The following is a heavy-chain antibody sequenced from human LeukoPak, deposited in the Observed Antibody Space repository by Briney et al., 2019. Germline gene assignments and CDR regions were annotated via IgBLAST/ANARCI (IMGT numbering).Heavy chain of an antibody. V-gene: IGHV3-30*03. Sequence: GGSLRLSCAASGFTFSSYGMHWVRQAPGKGLEWVAVISYDGSNKYYADSVKGRFTISRDNAKNSLYLQMNSLRAEDTAVYYCARDRGKYTGNYHFDYWGQGTLVTVSS. D-gene: IGHD1-26*01. J-gene: IGHJ4*02. CDR1: GFTFSSYG. CDR2: ISYDGSNK. CDR3: ARDRGKYTGNYHFDY.